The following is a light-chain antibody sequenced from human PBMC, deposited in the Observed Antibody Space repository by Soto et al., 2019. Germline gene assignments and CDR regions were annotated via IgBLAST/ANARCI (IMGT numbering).Light chain of an antibody. CDR3: QSYDSSRGGVV. J-gene: IGLJ2*01. CDR1: SSNIGAGYD. Sequence: QAVVTQPPSVSGAPGQTVTISCTGSSSNIGAGYDVHWYQQLPGTAPKLLIYGNSDRPSGVPDRFSGSKSGTSASLAITGLQAEDEADYYCQSYDSSRGGVVFGGGTKLTVL. V-gene: IGLV1-40*01. CDR2: GNS.